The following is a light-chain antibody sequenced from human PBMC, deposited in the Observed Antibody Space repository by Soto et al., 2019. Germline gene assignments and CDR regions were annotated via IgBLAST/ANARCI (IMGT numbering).Light chain of an antibody. V-gene: IGLV2-14*01. CDR1: SSDVGGYNY. J-gene: IGLJ1*01. CDR2: DVS. CDR3: SSYTSSSTRV. Sequence: QSVLTQPASVSGSPGQSITLSCTGTSSDVGGYNYVSWYQQHPGKAPKVMIYDVSNRPSGVSNRFSGSKSGNTASLTISGLQTEDEADYYCSSYTSSSTRVFGTGTKVPVL.